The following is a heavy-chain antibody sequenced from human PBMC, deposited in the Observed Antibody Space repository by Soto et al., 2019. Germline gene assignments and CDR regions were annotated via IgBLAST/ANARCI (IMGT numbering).Heavy chain of an antibody. CDR2: FDPEDGET. CDR3: ARVLDYYDSSGYPGLDY. J-gene: IGHJ4*02. D-gene: IGHD3-22*01. Sequence: ASVKVSCKVSGYTLTELSMHWVRQAPGKGLEWMGGFDPEDGETIYAQKFQGRVTMTEDKSTDTAYMELSSLRSEDTAVYYCARVLDYYDSSGYPGLDYWGQGTLVTVSS. CDR1: GYTLTELS. V-gene: IGHV1-24*01.